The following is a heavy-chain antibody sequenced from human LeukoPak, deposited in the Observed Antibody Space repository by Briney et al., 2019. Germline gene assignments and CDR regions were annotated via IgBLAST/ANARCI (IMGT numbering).Heavy chain of an antibody. V-gene: IGHV3-74*01. D-gene: IGHD2-15*01. CDR2: ISNDGSSS. CDR3: VRDSGGPDY. CDR1: GFTFSNHW. J-gene: IGHJ4*02. Sequence: GGSLRLSCAASGFTFSNHWMHWVRQAPGKGLVWVSDISNDGSSSSYADSVKGRFTISRDNAKNTLYLQMSSLRVEDTAMCYCVRDSGGPDYWGQGTLVTVSS.